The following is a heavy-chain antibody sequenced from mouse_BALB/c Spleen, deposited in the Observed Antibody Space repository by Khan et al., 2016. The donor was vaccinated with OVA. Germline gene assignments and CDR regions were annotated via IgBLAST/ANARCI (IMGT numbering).Heavy chain of an antibody. CDR1: GYSITSGYA. J-gene: IGHJ4*01. CDR3: ARKNYYGYAMDY. D-gene: IGHD1-1*01. Sequence: EVQLVESGPGLVKPSQSLSLTCTVTGYSITSGYAWNWIRQFPGNKLEWMGYIRYSGSTSYNPSLRSRISITRDTSKNQFFLQLNSVTTEDTATYYWARKNYYGYAMDYWGQGTSVTVSS. CDR2: IRYSGST. V-gene: IGHV3-2*02.